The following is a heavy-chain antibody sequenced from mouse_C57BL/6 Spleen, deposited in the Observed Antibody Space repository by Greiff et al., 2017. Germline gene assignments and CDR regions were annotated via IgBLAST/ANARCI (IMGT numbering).Heavy chain of an antibody. CDR3: ARRGNEGFAY. Sequence: QVQLQQSGAELARPGTSVKLSCKASGYTFTSYWMHWVQQRPGQGLEWIGVIDPSDSYTNYNQKFKGKATLTVDTSSSTAYMQLSSLTSEDSAVYYCARRGNEGFAYWGQGTLVTVSA. CDR1: GYTFTSYW. V-gene: IGHV1-59*01. CDR2: IDPSDSYT. D-gene: IGHD2-1*01. J-gene: IGHJ3*01.